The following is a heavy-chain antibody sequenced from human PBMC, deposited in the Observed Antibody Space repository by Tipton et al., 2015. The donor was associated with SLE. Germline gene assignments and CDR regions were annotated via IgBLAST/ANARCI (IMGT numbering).Heavy chain of an antibody. Sequence: TLSLTCAVYGGSFSGYYWGWIRQSPGQGLDWIGNFFYRGSTYYNPSLKSRVTISTDTSKNQFSLRLSSVTAADTAVYYCARVTSYDFWSGSLPGYFDFWGQGILVTVSS. D-gene: IGHD3-3*01. CDR1: GGSFSGYY. V-gene: IGHV4-34*12. CDR2: FFYRGST. CDR3: ARVTSYDFWSGSLPGYFDF. J-gene: IGHJ4*02.